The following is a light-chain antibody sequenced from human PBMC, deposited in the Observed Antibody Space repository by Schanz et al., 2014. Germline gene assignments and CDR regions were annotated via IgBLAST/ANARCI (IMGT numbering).Light chain of an antibody. Sequence: EIVMTQSLATLSVSPGERATLSCRASQSVRSNLAWFQQKPGQAPRLLIYGASTRATGFPARFSGSGAGTEFTLTISSLQSEDFAVYYCQQYDNWWTFGPGTKVEVK. V-gene: IGKV3-15*01. CDR2: GAS. CDR3: QQYDNWWT. CDR1: QSVRSN. J-gene: IGKJ1*01.